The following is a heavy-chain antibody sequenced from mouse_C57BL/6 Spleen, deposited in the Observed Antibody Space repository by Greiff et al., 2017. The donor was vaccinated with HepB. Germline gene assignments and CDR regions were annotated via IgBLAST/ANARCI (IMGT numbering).Heavy chain of an antibody. CDR2: IDPETGGT. CDR3: ASGYHAMDY. J-gene: IGHJ4*01. Sequence: VQLQQSGAELVRPGASVTLSCKASGYTFTDYEMHWMKQTPVHGLEWIGAIDPETGGTSYNQKFKGKATLTVDKSSSTAYMELRSLTSEDSAVYYCASGYHAMDYWGQGTSVTVSS. CDR1: GYTFTDYE. V-gene: IGHV1-15*01.